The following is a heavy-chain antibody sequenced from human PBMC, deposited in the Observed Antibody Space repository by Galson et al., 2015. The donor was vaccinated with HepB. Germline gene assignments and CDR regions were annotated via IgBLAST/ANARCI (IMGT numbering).Heavy chain of an antibody. CDR3: ARGMGYSYGYFDS. D-gene: IGHD5-18*01. V-gene: IGHV3-33*01. Sequence: SLRLSCAASGFTFRTYNIHWVRQAPGKGLEWVAAIWYDGSNKYYADSVKGRSTISRDNSNNTVHVQMNSLRAEDTGLYFCARGMGYSYGYFDSWGQGTLVTVSS. CDR2: IWYDGSNK. J-gene: IGHJ4*02. CDR1: GFTFRTYN.